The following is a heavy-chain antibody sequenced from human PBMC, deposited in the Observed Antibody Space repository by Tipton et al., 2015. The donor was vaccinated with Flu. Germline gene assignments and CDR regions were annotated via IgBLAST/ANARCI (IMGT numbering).Heavy chain of an antibody. CDR1: SGSIRSTNYF. CDR2: IYPSGTT. J-gene: IGHJ5*01. CDR3: ARRTDSGSFNWFDS. Sequence: TLSLTCTVSSGSIRSTNYFCVWIRQPPGKRLELIGSIYPSGTTYYNPSLKSRVTMSVDASKTQFSLKLSSVTAADTAVYYCARRTDSGSFNWFDSWGHGTLVTVSS. D-gene: IGHD1-26*01. V-gene: IGHV4-39*07.